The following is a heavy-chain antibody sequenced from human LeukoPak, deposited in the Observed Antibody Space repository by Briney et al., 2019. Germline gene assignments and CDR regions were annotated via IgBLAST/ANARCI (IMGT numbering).Heavy chain of an antibody. CDR1: GCTFSSCA. CDR2: ISYYGSNK. CDR3: IDAFDL. V-gene: IGHV3-30-3*01. Sequence: GGSLRLSCAASGCTFSSCAMHWVRQAPGKGLEWVGVISYYGSNKYYADSVKGRFTISRDNSKNTLYLQMNSLRAEDTAVSYCIDAFDLWGRGTLVTVSS. J-gene: IGHJ2*01.